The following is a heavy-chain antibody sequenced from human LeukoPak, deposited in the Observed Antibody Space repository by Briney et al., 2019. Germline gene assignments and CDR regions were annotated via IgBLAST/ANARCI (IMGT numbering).Heavy chain of an antibody. D-gene: IGHD3-3*02. J-gene: IGHJ3*02. CDR2: IYSGGST. CDR3: AREISRTGAFDI. CDR1: GFTVSSNY. V-gene: IGHV3-53*05. Sequence: GGSLRLSCAASGFTVSSNYMSWVRQAPGKGLEWVSVIYSGGSTYYADSVKGRFTISRDNSKNTLYLQMNSLRAEDTAVYYCAREISRTGAFDIGAKGQWSPSLQ.